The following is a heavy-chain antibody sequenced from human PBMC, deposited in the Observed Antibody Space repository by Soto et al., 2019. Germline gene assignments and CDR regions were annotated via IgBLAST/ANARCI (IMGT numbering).Heavy chain of an antibody. Sequence: QVQLVESGGGVVQPGRSLRLSCAASGFTFSNYAMHWVRQAPGKGLEWVAVISYDGSNKYYADSVKGRFTISRDSSKNTLYMQMNSLRAGDTAVYYCARPQATYYYDSSGYGFDPWGQGTLVTVSS. J-gene: IGHJ5*02. CDR3: ARPQATYYYDSSGYGFDP. CDR2: ISYDGSNK. CDR1: GFTFSNYA. V-gene: IGHV3-30-3*01. D-gene: IGHD3-22*01.